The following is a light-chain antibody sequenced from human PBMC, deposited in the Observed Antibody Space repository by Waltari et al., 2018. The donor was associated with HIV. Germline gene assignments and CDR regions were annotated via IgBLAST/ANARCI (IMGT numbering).Light chain of an antibody. J-gene: IGLJ1*01. CDR3: TSYAGSGEYV. CDR2: EGS. CDR1: SSDVGGYDY. Sequence: QSALTQPPSASGSPGQSVTISCTGTSSDVGGYDYVSWYQHHPGKVPRLIMYEGSKRPSGVPDRCSGLKAGNTASLTVSGLQAEDEADYYCTSYAGSGEYVFGTGTKVTVL. V-gene: IGLV2-8*01.